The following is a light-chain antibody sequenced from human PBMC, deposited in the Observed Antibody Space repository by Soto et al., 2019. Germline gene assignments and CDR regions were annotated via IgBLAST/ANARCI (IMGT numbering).Light chain of an antibody. CDR1: SSNIGAGYH. J-gene: IGLJ3*02. CDR3: QSFDSSLNVV. CDR2: GNN. V-gene: IGLV1-40*01. Sequence: QSVLTQPPSVSGAPGQRVTISCTGSSSNIGAGYHVHWYQQLPGTAPKLLIYGNNNRPSGVPGRFSGSKSGTSASLAITGLQAEDEGDYYCQSFDSSLNVVFGGGTKLTVL.